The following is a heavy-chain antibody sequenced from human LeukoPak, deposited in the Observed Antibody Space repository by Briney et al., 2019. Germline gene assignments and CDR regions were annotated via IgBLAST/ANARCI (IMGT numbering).Heavy chain of an antibody. V-gene: IGHV4-31*03. CDR1: GGSISSGGYY. Sequence: SETLSLTCTVSGGSISSGGYYWSWIRQHPGKGLEWIGYIYYSGSTYYSPSLKSRVTISVDTSKNQFSLKLSSVTAADTAVYYCARANTIFGVVIRPFDYWGQGTLVTVSS. D-gene: IGHD3-3*01. CDR3: ARANTIFGVVIRPFDY. J-gene: IGHJ4*02. CDR2: IYYSGST.